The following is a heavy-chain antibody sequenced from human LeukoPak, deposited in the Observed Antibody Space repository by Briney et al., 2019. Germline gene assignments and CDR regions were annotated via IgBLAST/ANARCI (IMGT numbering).Heavy chain of an antibody. CDR1: GFTFSTYG. D-gene: IGHD3-3*01. Sequence: GGSLRLSCAASGFTFSTYGIHWVRQAPGKGLEWVTTISFDGSNKYYADSVKGRFTISRDNSENTLYLQMNSLRAEDTALYYCAKTKGDYEYWSGYYKYYFDYWGQGTLVTVSS. V-gene: IGHV3-33*05. CDR2: ISFDGSNK. J-gene: IGHJ4*02. CDR3: AKTKGDYEYWSGYYKYYFDY.